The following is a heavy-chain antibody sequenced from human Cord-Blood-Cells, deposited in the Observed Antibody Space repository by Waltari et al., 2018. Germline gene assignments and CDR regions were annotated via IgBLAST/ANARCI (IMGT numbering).Heavy chain of an antibody. Sequence: QVQLVQSGAEVKKPGASVKVSCTASGYTFTGYYMHWVRQAPGQGLEWMGWINPNSGGTNYAQKFQGRVTMTRDTSISTAYMELSRLRSDDTAVYYCARYCSSTSCYSHDAFDIWGQGTMVTVSS. J-gene: IGHJ3*02. V-gene: IGHV1-2*02. CDR1: GYTFTGYY. CDR3: ARYCSSTSCYSHDAFDI. D-gene: IGHD2-2*02. CDR2: INPNSGGT.